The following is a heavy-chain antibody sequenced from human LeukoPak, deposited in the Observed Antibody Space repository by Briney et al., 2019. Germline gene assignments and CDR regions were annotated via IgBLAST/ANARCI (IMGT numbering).Heavy chain of an antibody. J-gene: IGHJ3*02. Sequence: ASVKVSCKASGYTFTSYDINWVRQATGQGLEWMGWISAYNGKTIHAQRLQDRVTMTTDTPTSTGYLELRSLISDDTAVYYCARPIGEHAFDIWGQGTMVTVSS. CDR2: ISAYNGKT. CDR3: ARPIGEHAFDI. V-gene: IGHV1-18*01. D-gene: IGHD1-26*01. CDR1: GYTFTSYD.